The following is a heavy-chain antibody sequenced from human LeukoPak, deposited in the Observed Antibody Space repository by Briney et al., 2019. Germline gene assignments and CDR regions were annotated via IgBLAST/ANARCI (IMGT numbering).Heavy chain of an antibody. V-gene: IGHV4-59*01. J-gene: IGHJ4*02. CDR2: IYCSGST. Sequence: SETLSLTCTVSGGSISTYYWSWIRQPPGKGLEWIGYIYCSGSTSYNPSLKSRVTISVDTSKNQFSLKLSSVTAADTAVYYCARVLSHGDRFDFWGQGTLVTVSS. CDR1: GGSISTYY. CDR3: ARVLSHGDRFDF. D-gene: IGHD5-18*01.